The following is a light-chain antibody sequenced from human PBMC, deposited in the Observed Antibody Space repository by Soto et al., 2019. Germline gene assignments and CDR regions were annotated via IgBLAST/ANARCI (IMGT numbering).Light chain of an antibody. CDR2: AAS. J-gene: IGKJ2*01. Sequence: DIQMTQSPASLSASVGDRVAITCRASQPISSYLNWYQHKPGKAPTLLIYAASNLQGGVPSRFSGSRSGTNFTHGISSLELEDFATYYCQQTRRAPRTFGPGTKLEIK. V-gene: IGKV1-39*01. CDR1: QPISSY. CDR3: QQTRRAPRT.